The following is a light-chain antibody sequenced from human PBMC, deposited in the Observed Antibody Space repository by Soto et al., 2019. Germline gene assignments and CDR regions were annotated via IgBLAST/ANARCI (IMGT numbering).Light chain of an antibody. CDR3: QQYCSSPVT. Sequence: EIVLTQSPGTLSLSPGERATLSCRASQSVNNNYLAWYQQKPGQAPRLLIYVASSRPTGIPDRFSGSGSGTDFTLTISRLEPEDFAVYYCQQYCSSPVTFGGGTKVEIK. V-gene: IGKV3-20*01. J-gene: IGKJ4*01. CDR1: QSVNNNY. CDR2: VAS.